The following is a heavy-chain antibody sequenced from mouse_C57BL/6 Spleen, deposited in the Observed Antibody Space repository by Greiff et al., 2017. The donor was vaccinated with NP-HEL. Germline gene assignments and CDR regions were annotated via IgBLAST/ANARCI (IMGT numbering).Heavy chain of an antibody. D-gene: IGHD2-3*01. Sequence: QVHVKQPGTELVKPGASVKLSCKASGYTFTSYWMHWVKQRPGQGLEWIGNINPSNGGTNYNEKFKSKATLTVDKSSSTAYMQLSSLTSEDSAVYYCARDKGWLPLDYWGQGTTLTVSS. J-gene: IGHJ2*01. CDR2: INPSNGGT. V-gene: IGHV1-53*01. CDR1: GYTFTSYW. CDR3: ARDKGWLPLDY.